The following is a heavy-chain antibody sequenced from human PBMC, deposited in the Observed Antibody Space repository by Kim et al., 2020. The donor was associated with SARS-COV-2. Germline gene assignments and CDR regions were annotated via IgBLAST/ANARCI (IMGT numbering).Heavy chain of an antibody. D-gene: IGHD1-26*01. CDR3: ARDPVLSGAGGYYYYYGMDV. J-gene: IGHJ6*02. V-gene: IGHV4-31*02. Sequence: RVTISVDTSKNQFSLKLSSVTAADTAVYYCARDPVLSGAGGYYYYYGMDVWGQGTTVTVSS.